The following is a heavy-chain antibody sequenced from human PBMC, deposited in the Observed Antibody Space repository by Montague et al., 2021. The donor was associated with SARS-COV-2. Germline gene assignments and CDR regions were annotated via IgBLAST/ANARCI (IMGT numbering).Heavy chain of an antibody. Sequence: SETLSLTCAVYGGSFSGYYWTWIRQSPGKGLEWIAEINHSGTTNHNFNPSLRSPVTISVDTSKSHFSLKLSSVTAADTGVYYCARLDPENLTLSGLRGKSASDYWGQGALVTVSS. CDR1: GGSFSGYY. D-gene: IGHD1-26*01. J-gene: IGHJ4*02. CDR2: INHSGTTNH. V-gene: IGHV4-34*01. CDR3: ARLDPENLTLSGLRGKSASDY.